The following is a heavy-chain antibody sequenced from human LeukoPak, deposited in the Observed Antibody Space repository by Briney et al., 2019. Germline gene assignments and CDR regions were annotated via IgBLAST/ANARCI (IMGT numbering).Heavy chain of an antibody. V-gene: IGHV5-51*01. CDR1: GYSFSNYW. CDR3: AIPPGYCGNDCSFDH. Sequence: GESLKISCEGSGYSFSNYWIGWVRQMPGKGLEWMGIIYPGDYETRYSPSFQGLVTISVDKSINTAYLQWSSLKASDTAMYYCAIPPGYCGNDCSFDHWGQGTLVTVSS. D-gene: IGHD2-21*02. J-gene: IGHJ4*02. CDR2: IYPGDYET.